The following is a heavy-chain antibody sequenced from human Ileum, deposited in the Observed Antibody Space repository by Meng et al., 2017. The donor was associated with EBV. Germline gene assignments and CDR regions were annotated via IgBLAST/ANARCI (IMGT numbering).Heavy chain of an antibody. CDR1: GYIFTTYS. CDR3: ASRPENDVGPFDY. CDR2: VNTGNGKT. Sequence: QVHLVQSGAEVKKPGASVKVSCKASGYIFTTYSVHWVRQAPGQRLEWMGWVNTGNGKTEYSQNFQGRVTITRDTSANTAYMELSSLRSEDTAVYYCASRPENDVGPFDYWGQGTLVTVSS. J-gene: IGHJ4*02. D-gene: IGHD1-14*01. V-gene: IGHV1-3*04.